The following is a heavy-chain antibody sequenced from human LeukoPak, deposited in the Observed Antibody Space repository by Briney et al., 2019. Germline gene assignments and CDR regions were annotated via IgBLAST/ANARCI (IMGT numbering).Heavy chain of an antibody. Sequence: ASVKVSCKASGYTFTCYYMHWVRQAPGQGLEWMGWINPNSGGKNYAQKFQGRVTMTRDTSISTAYMELSRLRSDDTAVYYCARAVVAATGANNWFDPWGQGTLVTVSS. CDR3: ARAVVAATGANNWFDP. CDR1: GYTFTCYY. D-gene: IGHD2-15*01. CDR2: INPNSGGK. J-gene: IGHJ5*02. V-gene: IGHV1-2*02.